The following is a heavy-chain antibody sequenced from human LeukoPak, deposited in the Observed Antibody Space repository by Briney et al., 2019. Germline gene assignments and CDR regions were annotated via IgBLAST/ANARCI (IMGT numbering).Heavy chain of an antibody. J-gene: IGHJ4*02. CDR2: MNQDGSEK. D-gene: IGHD1-26*01. Sequence: PGGSLRLSCAASGFPFSSYWMTWVRQAPGKGLEWVANMNQDGSEKYYVDSVKGRFTISRDNAKNSLYLQLNNVRAEDTAVYYCARGGELLRPADYWGQGILVTVSS. CDR3: ARGGELLRPADY. V-gene: IGHV3-7*03. CDR1: GFPFSSYW.